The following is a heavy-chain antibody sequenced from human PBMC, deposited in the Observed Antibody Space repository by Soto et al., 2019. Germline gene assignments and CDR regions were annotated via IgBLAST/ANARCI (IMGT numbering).Heavy chain of an antibody. CDR2: IKSKTDGGTI. CDR3: TTTYSSGFDN. Sequence: EEELVESGGGLVEPGGSLTLSCAASGFALRDAWMNWVRQAPGKGLEWVGRIKSKTDGGTIEYTTPVKGRFSISRDESENSLFLYMERLTTEDTGIYYCTTTYSSGFDNWGQGTLVTVSS. V-gene: IGHV3-15*07. D-gene: IGHD3-22*01. J-gene: IGHJ4*02. CDR1: GFALRDAW.